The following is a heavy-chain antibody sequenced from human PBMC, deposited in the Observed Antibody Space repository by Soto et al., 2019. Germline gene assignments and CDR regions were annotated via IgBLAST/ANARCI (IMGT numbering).Heavy chain of an antibody. J-gene: IGHJ1*01. V-gene: IGHV1-24*01. CDR1: GYTLTELS. CDR3: ATYSNRYYDYVWGSYRPAALQH. D-gene: IGHD3-16*02. CDR2: FDPEDGET. Sequence: ASVKVSCKVSGYTLTELSMHWVRQAPGKGLEWMGGFDPEDGETIYAQKFQGRVTMTEDTSTDTAYMELSSLRSEDTAVYYCATYSNRYYDYVWGSYRPAALQHWGQGTLVTVSS.